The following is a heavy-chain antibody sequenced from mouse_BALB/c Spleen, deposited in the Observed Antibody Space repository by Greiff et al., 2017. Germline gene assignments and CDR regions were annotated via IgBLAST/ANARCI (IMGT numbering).Heavy chain of an antibody. D-gene: IGHD1-1*01. Sequence: QVHVKQPGAELVKPGASVKLSCKASGYTFTSYYMYWVNQRPGQGLEWIGGINPSNGGTNFNEKFKSKATLTVDKSSSTAYMQLSSLTSEDSAVYYCTVVAPGFAYWGQGTLVTVSA. V-gene: IGHV1S81*02. CDR2: INPSNGGT. CDR1: GYTFTSYY. CDR3: TVVAPGFAY. J-gene: IGHJ3*01.